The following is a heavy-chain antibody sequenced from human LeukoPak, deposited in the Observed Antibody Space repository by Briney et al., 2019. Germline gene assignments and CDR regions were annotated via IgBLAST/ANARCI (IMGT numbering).Heavy chain of an antibody. CDR2: INPNSGGT. J-gene: IGHJ4*02. Sequence: GASVKVSCKASGYTFTGYYMHWVRQAPGQGLEWMGWINPNSGGTNYAQKFQGRVTMTRDTSISTAYMELSRLRSDDTAVYYCARDPGYNWNDYGSWYYFNYWGQGTLVTVSS. CDR3: ARDPGYNWNDYGSWYYFNY. D-gene: IGHD1-1*01. V-gene: IGHV1-2*02. CDR1: GYTFTGYY.